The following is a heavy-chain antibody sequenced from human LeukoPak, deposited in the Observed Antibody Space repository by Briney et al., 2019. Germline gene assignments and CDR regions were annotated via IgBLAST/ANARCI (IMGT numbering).Heavy chain of an antibody. D-gene: IGHD2-2*01. CDR3: ARVPTKHDAFDI. Sequence: GGSLRLSCAASGFIFSRYSMNWVRQTPGRGLEWVASISSSSNYMYYTDSVKGRFTISRDNAKNSLYLQMNTLRAEDTAVYYCARVPTKHDAFDIWGQGTMVTVSS. V-gene: IGHV3-21*01. CDR1: GFIFSRYS. CDR2: ISSSSNYM. J-gene: IGHJ3*02.